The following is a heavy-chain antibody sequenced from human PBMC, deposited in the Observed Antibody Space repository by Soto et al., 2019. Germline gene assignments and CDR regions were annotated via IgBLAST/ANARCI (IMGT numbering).Heavy chain of an antibody. Sequence: GASVKVSCKASGYTFTSYFIIWWLQAPGQGLEWMGWISAYNGNTNYAQKLQGRVTMTTDTSTSTAYMELRSLRSDDTAVYYCARDTVPHLSNCFDPWGQGTLVTVSS. CDR2: ISAYNGNT. CDR3: ARDTVPHLSNCFDP. J-gene: IGHJ5*02. V-gene: IGHV1-18*04. CDR1: GYTFTSYF. D-gene: IGHD4-17*01.